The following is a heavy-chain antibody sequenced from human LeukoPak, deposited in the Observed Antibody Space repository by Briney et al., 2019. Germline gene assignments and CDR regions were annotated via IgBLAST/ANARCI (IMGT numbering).Heavy chain of an antibody. Sequence: ASVKVSCKASGYTFTGYYMHWVRQAPGQGLEWMGWINPNSGGTNYAQKFQGRVTMTEDTSTDTAYMELSSLRSEDTAVYYCATGVYSSSSDYWGQGTLVTVSS. J-gene: IGHJ4*02. V-gene: IGHV1-2*02. D-gene: IGHD6-6*01. CDR3: ATGVYSSSSDY. CDR1: GYTFTGYY. CDR2: INPNSGGT.